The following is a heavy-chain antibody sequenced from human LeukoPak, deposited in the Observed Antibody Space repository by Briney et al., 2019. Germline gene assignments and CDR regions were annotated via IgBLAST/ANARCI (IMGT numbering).Heavy chain of an antibody. J-gene: IGHJ4*02. V-gene: IGHV3-30*18. Sequence: GASLRLSCAASGFTFSSYGMHWVRQAPGKGLEWVAVISYDGSNKYYADSVKGRFTISRDNSKNTLYLQMNSLRAEDTAVYYCAKDGSFDYWGQGTLVTVSS. CDR3: AKDGSFDY. CDR1: GFTFSSYG. D-gene: IGHD2-2*03. CDR2: ISYDGSNK.